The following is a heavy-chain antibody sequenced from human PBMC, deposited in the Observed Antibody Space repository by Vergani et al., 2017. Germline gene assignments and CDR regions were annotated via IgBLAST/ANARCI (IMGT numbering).Heavy chain of an antibody. CDR3: ARKKYYDSKDYYQVEPFDY. V-gene: IGHV3-21*06. J-gene: IGHJ4*02. CDR1: GFTFSTYT. D-gene: IGHD3-22*01. Sequence: EVQLQESGGGLVKPGGSLRVSCAASGFTFSTYTINWVRQAPGKGLEWVSSISGRSNYIYYADLLKGRFTISRDNSKNSVYLQMNSLRAEDTAIYYCARKKYYDSKDYYQVEPFDYLGQGALVTVSS. CDR2: ISGRSNYI.